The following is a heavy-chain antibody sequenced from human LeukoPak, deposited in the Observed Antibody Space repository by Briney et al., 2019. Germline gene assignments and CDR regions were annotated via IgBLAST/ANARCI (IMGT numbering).Heavy chain of an antibody. V-gene: IGHV4-59*01. CDR1: GGSISSYY. CDR3: ARVTYDFWSGYLKYYYFDY. CDR2: IYYSGST. J-gene: IGHJ4*02. D-gene: IGHD3-3*01. Sequence: PSETLSLTCTVSGGSISSYYWSWIRQPPGKGLEWIGYIYYSGSTNYNPSLKSRVTISVDTSKNQFSLKLSSVTAADTAVYYCARVTYDFWSGYLKYYYFDYWGQGTLVTVSS.